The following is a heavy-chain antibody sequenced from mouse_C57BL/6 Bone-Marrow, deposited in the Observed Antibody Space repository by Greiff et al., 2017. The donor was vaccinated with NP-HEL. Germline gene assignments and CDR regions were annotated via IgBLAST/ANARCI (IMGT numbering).Heavy chain of an antibody. CDR2: ISYDGCN. V-gene: IGHV3-6*01. D-gene: IGHD2-10*02. Sequence: DVQLQESGPGLVKPSQSLSLTCSVTGYSITSGYYWNWIRRFPGNKLEWVGSISYDGCNNYSPSPTNQISITRDTSKNRFFLKLNAVTTEDTATDYCARAYGNYLDYWGQGTTLTVSS. CDR3: ARAYGNYLDY. J-gene: IGHJ2*01. CDR1: GYSITSGYY.